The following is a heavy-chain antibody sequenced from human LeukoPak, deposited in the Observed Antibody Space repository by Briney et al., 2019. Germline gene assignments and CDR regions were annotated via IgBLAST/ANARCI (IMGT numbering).Heavy chain of an antibody. D-gene: IGHD6-13*01. CDR2: IYYSGST. Sequence: PSETLSLTCSVSGGSISSYYWSWIRQPPGKGLEWIGYIYYSGSTNYNPSLKSRVTISVDTSKNQFSLKLSSVTAADTAVYYCARVGESIAAAGTLYYYYYGMDVWGQGTLVTVSS. CDR3: ARVGESIAAAGTLYYYYYGMDV. J-gene: IGHJ6*02. CDR1: GGSISSYY. V-gene: IGHV4-59*01.